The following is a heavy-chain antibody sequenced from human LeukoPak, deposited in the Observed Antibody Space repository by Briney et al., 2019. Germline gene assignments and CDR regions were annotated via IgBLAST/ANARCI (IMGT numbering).Heavy chain of an antibody. V-gene: IGHV3-11*06. CDR3: AREESIAELRPPFV. CDR1: GFTFSDYY. Sequence: GGSLRLSCAASGFTFSDYYISCIRQAPGKGLEWVSYISSSSSYTNYADSVKGRFTISRDNAKNSLYLQMNRLRAEDTAVYYCAREESIAELRPPFVWGQGTLVTVSS. J-gene: IGHJ4*02. CDR2: ISSSSSYT. D-gene: IGHD2/OR15-2a*01.